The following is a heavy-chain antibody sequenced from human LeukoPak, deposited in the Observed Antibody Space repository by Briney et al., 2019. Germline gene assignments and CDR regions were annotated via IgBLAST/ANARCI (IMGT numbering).Heavy chain of an antibody. CDR3: AKGTVGALLGAYYFDY. CDR2: IRWNSGSI. CDR1: GLTFDDYA. D-gene: IGHD1-26*01. Sequence: GGSLRLSCAASGLTFDDYAMHWVRQAPGKGLEWVSGIRWNSGSIGYADSVKGRFTISRDNAKNSLCLQMNSLRAEDTALYYCAKGTVGALLGAYYFDYWGQGTLVTVSS. J-gene: IGHJ4*02. V-gene: IGHV3-9*01.